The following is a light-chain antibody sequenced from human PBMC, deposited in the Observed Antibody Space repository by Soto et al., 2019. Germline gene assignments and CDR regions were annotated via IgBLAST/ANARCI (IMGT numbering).Light chain of an antibody. CDR1: SSDVGGYNY. V-gene: IGLV2-14*01. CDR3: SSYTSSSTSV. CDR2: EVS. J-gene: IGLJ1*01. Sequence: QSVLTQPASVPGSPGQSITISCTGTSSDVGGYNYVSWYQQHPGKAPKLMIYEVSNRPSGVSNRFSGSKSGNTASLTISGLQAEDEADYYCSSYTSSSTSVFGTGTKVTVL.